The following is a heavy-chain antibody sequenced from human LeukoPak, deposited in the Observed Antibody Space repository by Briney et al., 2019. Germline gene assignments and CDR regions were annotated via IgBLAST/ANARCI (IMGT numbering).Heavy chain of an antibody. CDR2: TRNKANSYTT. CDR1: GFTFSDHY. V-gene: IGHV3-72*01. D-gene: IGHD4-23*01. CDR3: ARSRVVTRFGSPYYYGMDV. Sequence: GGSLRLSCAASGFTFSDHYMDWVRQAPGKGLEWVGRTRNKANSYTTEYAASVKGRFTISRDDSKNSLYLQMNSLKTEDTAVYYCARSRVVTRFGSPYYYGMDVWGQGTTVTVSS. J-gene: IGHJ6*02.